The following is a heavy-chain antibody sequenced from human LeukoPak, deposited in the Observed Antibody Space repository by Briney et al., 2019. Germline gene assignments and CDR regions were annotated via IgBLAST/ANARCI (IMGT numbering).Heavy chain of an antibody. CDR3: ARTTEDYDSSGYYNAPFDY. D-gene: IGHD3-22*01. CDR1: GFTFSSYA. Sequence: PGRSLRLSCAASGFTFSSYAMHWVRRAPGKGLEWVAVISYDGSNKYYADSVKGRFTISRDNSKNTLYLQMNSLRAEDTAVYYCARTTEDYDSSGYYNAPFDYWGQGTLVTVSS. CDR2: ISYDGSNK. J-gene: IGHJ4*02. V-gene: IGHV3-30-3*01.